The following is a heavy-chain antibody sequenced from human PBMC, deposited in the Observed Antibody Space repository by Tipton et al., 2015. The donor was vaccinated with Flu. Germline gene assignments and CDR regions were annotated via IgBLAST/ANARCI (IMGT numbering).Heavy chain of an antibody. CDR1: GGSFSGYY. CDR2: INHSGST. V-gene: IGHV4-34*01. J-gene: IGHJ5*02. Sequence: GLVKPSETLSLTCDVYGGSFSGYYWSWIRQPPGKGLEWIGEINHSGSTDYNPSLKSRVTISVDTSKNQFSLKLSSVTAADMAVHYCARRNPYPTGRGGFDPWGQGTLVIVSS. CDR3: ARRNPYPTGRGGFDP. D-gene: IGHD3-16*01.